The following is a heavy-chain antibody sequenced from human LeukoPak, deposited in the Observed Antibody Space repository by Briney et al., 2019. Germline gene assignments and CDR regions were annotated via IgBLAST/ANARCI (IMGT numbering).Heavy chain of an antibody. D-gene: IGHD3-22*01. CDR1: GGSISSYY. CDR3: ASQTGKGWLSSDDAFDI. CDR2: IYYSGST. J-gene: IGHJ3*02. V-gene: IGHV4-59*01. Sequence: SETLSLTCTVSGGSISSYYWSWIRQPPGKGLEWIGYIYYSGSTNYNPSLKSRVTISVDTSKNQFSLKLSSVTAADTAVYYCASQTGKGWLSSDDAFDIWGQGTMVTVSS.